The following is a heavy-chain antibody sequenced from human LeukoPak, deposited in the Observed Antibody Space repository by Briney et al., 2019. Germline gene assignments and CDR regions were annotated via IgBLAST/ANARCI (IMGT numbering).Heavy chain of an antibody. V-gene: IGHV4-30-2*01. Sequence: NPSETLSLTCAVSGGSISIGGYSWSWIRQPPGKSLEWIGYIYHSETSYYNPSLKSRVTISVDRSKNQFSLKLSSVTAADTAVYYCARDSSDYGGNSNPDAFDIWGQGTMVTVSS. CDR3: ARDSSDYGGNSNPDAFDI. CDR2: IYHSETS. J-gene: IGHJ3*02. CDR1: GGSISIGGYS. D-gene: IGHD4-23*01.